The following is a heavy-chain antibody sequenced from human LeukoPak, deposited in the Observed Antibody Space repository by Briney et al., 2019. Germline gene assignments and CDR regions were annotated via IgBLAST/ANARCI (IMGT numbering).Heavy chain of an antibody. J-gene: IGHJ4*02. CDR3: AREYAVTGNFDY. CDR2: ISSSSSSI. Sequence: GSLRLSCVDFGFTFSSHSMIWVRQAPGKGLEWVSFISSSSSSIKYADSVKGRFTTSRDIAKNSVYLQMNSLRGEDTAGYYCAREYAVTGNFDYWGQGTLVSVSS. CDR1: GFTFSSHS. V-gene: IGHV3-21*01. D-gene: IGHD2-21*02.